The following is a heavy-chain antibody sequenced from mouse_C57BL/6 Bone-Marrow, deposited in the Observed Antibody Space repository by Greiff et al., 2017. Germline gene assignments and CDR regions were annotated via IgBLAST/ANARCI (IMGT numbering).Heavy chain of an antibody. CDR2: IDPSDSYT. CDR1: GYTFTSYW. J-gene: IGHJ2*01. Sequence: QVQLQQPGAELVRPGTSVKLSCKASGYTFTSYWMHWVKQRPGQGLEWIGVIDPSDSYTNYNQKFKGKDTLTVDTSSSTAYMQLSSLTSEDSAVYYCARYYDYDDDGDYWGQGTTLTVSS. D-gene: IGHD2-4*01. CDR3: ARYYDYDDDGDY. V-gene: IGHV1-59*01.